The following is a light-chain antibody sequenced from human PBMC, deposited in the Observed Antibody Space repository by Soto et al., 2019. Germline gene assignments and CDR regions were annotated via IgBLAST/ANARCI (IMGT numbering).Light chain of an antibody. Sequence: QSVLTQPPSVSGAPGQRVTMSCTGSSSNIGAGCDVHWYQHLPGTAPKLLTYGNTNRPSGVPDRFSGSKSGTSASLAITGLQAEDEADYYCQSYDTSLSGPVVFGGGTKVT. CDR3: QSYDTSLSGPVV. V-gene: IGLV1-40*01. CDR1: SSNIGAGCD. J-gene: IGLJ2*01. CDR2: GNT.